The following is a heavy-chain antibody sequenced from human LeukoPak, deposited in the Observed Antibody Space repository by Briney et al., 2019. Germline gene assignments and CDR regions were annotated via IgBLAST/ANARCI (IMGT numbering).Heavy chain of an antibody. J-gene: IGHJ4*02. V-gene: IGHV3-7*02. CDR1: GFSFTNYW. D-gene: IGHD3/OR15-3a*01. Sequence: GGSLRLSCAASGFSFTNYWMNWVRQAPGKGREWVANIKQDGSEKYYVDSVKGRFTISRDNAKNSLYLQMNSLRAEDTAVYYCASIGLGSRRDYWGQGTLVTVSS. CDR2: IKQDGSEK. CDR3: ASIGLGSRRDY.